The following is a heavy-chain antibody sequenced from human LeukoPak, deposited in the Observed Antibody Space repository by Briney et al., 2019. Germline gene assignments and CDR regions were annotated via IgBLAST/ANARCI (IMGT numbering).Heavy chain of an antibody. D-gene: IGHD2-2*01. CDR2: TYYRSKWYN. J-gene: IGHJ6*03. CDR3: ARHQSYYYDYYMDV. CDR1: GDSVSSNSAA. V-gene: IGHV6-1*01. Sequence: SQTLSLTCAISGDSVSSNSAAWNWIRQSPSRGLEWLGRTYYRSKWYNDYAVSVKSRITINPGTSKNQFSLKLTSVTAADTAVYYCARHQSYYYDYYMDVWGKGTTVTISS.